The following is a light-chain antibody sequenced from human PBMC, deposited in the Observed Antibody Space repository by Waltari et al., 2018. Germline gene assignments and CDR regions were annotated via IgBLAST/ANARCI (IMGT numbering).Light chain of an antibody. V-gene: IGKV1-5*03. CDR2: KAS. CDR1: QSINSW. J-gene: IGKJ1*01. CDR3: QQCNTYS. Sequence: DIQMTQSPSTLSASVGDRVTITCRASQSINSWFAWYQQKPGKAPKLLIYKASTLESGVPSRFSGSGSGTEFTLTISGLQPDDFATYYCQQCNTYSFGQGTKVEIK.